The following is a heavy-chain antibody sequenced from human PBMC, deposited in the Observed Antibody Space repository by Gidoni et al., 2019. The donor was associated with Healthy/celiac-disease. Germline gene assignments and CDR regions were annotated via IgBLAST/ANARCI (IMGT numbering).Heavy chain of an antibody. CDR2: IYPGDSDT. CDR3: ARLRITMVRGVIISPDYYYYGMDV. Sequence: EVQLVQSGAEVKKPGESLKISCKGSGYSFTSYWIGWLRPMPGKGLEWMGIIYPGDSDTRYSPSFQGQVTISADKSISTAYLQWSSLKASDTAMYYCARLRITMVRGVIISPDYYYYGMDVWGQGTTVTVSS. V-gene: IGHV5-51*01. D-gene: IGHD3-10*01. J-gene: IGHJ6*02. CDR1: GYSFTSYW.